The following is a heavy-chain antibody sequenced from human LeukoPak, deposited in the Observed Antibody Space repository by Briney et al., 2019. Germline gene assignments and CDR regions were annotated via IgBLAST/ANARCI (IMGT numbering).Heavy chain of an antibody. CDR2: IRSKANSYAT. V-gene: IGHV3-73*01. D-gene: IGHD4-17*01. CDR3: TRGSPSALGGDDAFDY. J-gene: IGHJ4*02. Sequence: GGSLRLSCAASGFIFSDSAMHWVRQASGKGLEWVGRIRSKANSYATAYAASVKGRFTISRDDSKNTAYLQMNSLKTEDTAVYYCTRGSPSALGGDDAFDYWGQGILVTVSS. CDR1: GFIFSDSA.